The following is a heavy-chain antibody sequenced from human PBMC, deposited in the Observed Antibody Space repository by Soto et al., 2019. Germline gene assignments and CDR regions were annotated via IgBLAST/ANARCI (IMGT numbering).Heavy chain of an antibody. J-gene: IGHJ6*02. Sequence: SETLSLTCTVSGGSISSYYWSWIRQPPVNGLEWIGYIYYSGSTNYNPSLKSRVTISVDTSKNQFSLKLSSVTAADTAVYYCARDHIAVAGTGYYYYYGMDVWGQGTTVTVSS. V-gene: IGHV4-59*01. CDR1: GGSISSYY. D-gene: IGHD6-19*01. CDR3: ARDHIAVAGTGYYYYYGMDV. CDR2: IYYSGST.